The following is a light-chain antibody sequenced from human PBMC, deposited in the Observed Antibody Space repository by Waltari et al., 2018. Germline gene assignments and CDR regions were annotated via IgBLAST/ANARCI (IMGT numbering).Light chain of an antibody. CDR3: MQALQTPLT. CDR1: QSLLHSNGYNY. V-gene: IGKV2-28*01. J-gene: IGKJ4*01. CDR2: LGS. Sequence: VMTQSPLSLPVTPGEPASISCRSSQSLLHSNGYNYLDWYLQKPGQSPQLLIYLGSNRASGVPDRFSGSESGTDFTLKISRVEAEDVGVYYCMQALQTPLTFGGGTKVEIK.